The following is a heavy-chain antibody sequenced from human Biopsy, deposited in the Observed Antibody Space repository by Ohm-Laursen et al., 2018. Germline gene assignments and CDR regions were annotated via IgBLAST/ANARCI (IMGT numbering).Heavy chain of an antibody. CDR2: IYYTGKT. CDR3: GRVWLWRGYGMDV. Sequence: GTLSLTCPVSGGSMSDHYWSWLRQTPGKGLEWLGYIYYTGKTTYNPSLESRITISVDTSKNKFSLQLDSMTAADTAVYYCGRVWLWRGYGMDVWGQGTTVTVSS. CDR1: GGSMSDHY. D-gene: IGHD6-19*01. J-gene: IGHJ6*02. V-gene: IGHV4-59*11.